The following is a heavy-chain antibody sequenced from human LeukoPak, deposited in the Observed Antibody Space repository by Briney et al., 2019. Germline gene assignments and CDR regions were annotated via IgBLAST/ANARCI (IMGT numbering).Heavy chain of an antibody. CDR3: ARDLMMVRGVNWFDP. J-gene: IGHJ5*02. CDR1: GYTFTSHG. CDR2: ISAYNGNT. D-gene: IGHD3-10*01. V-gene: IGHV1-18*01. Sequence: GASVKVSCKASGYTFTSHGISWVRQAPGQGLEWMGWISAYNGNTNYAQKLQGRVTMTTDTSTSTAYMELRSLRSDDTAVYYCARDLMMVRGVNWFDPWGQGTLVTVSS.